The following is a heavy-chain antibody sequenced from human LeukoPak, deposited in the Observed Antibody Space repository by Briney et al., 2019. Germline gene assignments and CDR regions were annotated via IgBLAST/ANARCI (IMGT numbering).Heavy chain of an antibody. CDR3: ARESGYHGSGFDP. V-gene: IGHV3-74*01. Sequence: GGSLRLSCAASGFTFSSYWMHWVRQGPGKGLVWVSRIKSDGSSTSYADSVKGRFTISRDNAKNTLYLQMNSLRDEDTAVYYCARESGYHGSGFDPWGQGTLVTVSS. D-gene: IGHD3-10*01. J-gene: IGHJ5*02. CDR1: GFTFSSYW. CDR2: IKSDGSST.